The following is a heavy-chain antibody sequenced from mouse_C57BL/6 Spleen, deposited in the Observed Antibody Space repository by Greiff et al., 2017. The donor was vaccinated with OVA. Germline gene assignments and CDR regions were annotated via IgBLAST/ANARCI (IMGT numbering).Heavy chain of an antibody. V-gene: IGHV1-64*01. J-gene: IGHJ4*01. CDR1: GYTFTSYW. CDR3: ARRHYYAMDY. Sequence: QVQLQQPGAELVKPGASVKLSCKASGYTFTSYWMHWVKQRPGQGLEWIGMIHPNSGSTNYNEKFKSKATLTVDKSSSTAYMQLSSLPSEDSAVYYCARRHYYAMDYWGQGTSVTVSS. CDR2: IHPNSGST.